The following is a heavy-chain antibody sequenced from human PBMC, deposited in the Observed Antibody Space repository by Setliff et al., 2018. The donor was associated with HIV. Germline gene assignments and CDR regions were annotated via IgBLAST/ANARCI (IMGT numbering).Heavy chain of an antibody. CDR2: IYQSGTT. D-gene: IGHD2-15*01. CDR1: GGPITTSTYY. J-gene: IGHJ5*02. CDR3: ARSSLHCGGGSCYLTWFDP. V-gene: IGHV4-39*07. Sequence: PSETLSLTCSVSGGPITTSTYYWGWIRQPPGKELEWIGNIYQSGTTYYNSSLTSRVTMSVDTSKNQFSLKLNSVTAADTAVYYCARSSLHCGGGSCYLTWFDPWGQGTLVTVSS.